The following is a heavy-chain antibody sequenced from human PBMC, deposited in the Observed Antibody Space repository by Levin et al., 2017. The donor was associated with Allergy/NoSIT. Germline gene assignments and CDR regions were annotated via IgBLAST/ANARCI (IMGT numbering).Heavy chain of an antibody. D-gene: IGHD3-22*01. CDR1: GFTFSTFW. CDR2: IRGDGGVT. Sequence: GESLKISCTASGFTFSTFWMNWVRQAPGTGLEWVANIRGDGGVTYYVDSVKGRFTISRDNSRNSLFLQMNSLRAEDTAVYYCTRDPTYFFDSGAYYDAFDIWGQGTMVTVSS. V-gene: IGHV3-7*01. CDR3: TRDPTYFFDSGAYYDAFDI. J-gene: IGHJ3*02.